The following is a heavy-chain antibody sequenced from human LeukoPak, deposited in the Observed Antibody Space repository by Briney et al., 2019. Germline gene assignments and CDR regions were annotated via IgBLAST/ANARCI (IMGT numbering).Heavy chain of an antibody. V-gene: IGHV1-8*02. CDR3: ARVLRYYYDSSGYYPFDY. J-gene: IGHJ4*02. D-gene: IGHD3-22*01. Sequence: ASVKVSCRASGYTFTSYDINWVRQATGQGLEWMGWMNPNSGNTGYAQKFQGRVTMTTDTSTSTAYMELRSLRSDDTAVYYCARVLRYYYDSSGYYPFDYWGQGTLVTVSS. CDR1: GYTFTSYD. CDR2: MNPNSGNT.